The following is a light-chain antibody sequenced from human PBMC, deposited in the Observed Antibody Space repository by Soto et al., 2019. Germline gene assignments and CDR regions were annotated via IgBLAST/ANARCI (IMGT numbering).Light chain of an antibody. CDR2: EGI. CDR3: CSFAGGATFV. V-gene: IGLV2-23*03. J-gene: IGLJ2*01. Sequence: QSALTQPASVSGSPGQSITISCTGTSSDIGTYNLVSWYQHYPGKAPKLMIYEGIKRPSGVSNRFSGSKSGNTASLTISALQAEDEADYSCCSFAGGATFVFGGGTKLTVL. CDR1: SSDIGTYNL.